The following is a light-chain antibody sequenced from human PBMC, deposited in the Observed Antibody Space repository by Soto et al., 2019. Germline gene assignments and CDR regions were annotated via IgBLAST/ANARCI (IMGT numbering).Light chain of an antibody. J-gene: IGLJ1*01. V-gene: IGLV2-11*01. CDR1: SSDVGAYNY. CDR2: DVN. Sequence: QSALTQPRSVSGSPGQSVTISCTGTSSDVGAYNYVSWYQQHPGEAPKVIIFDVNKRPSGVPDRFSGSKSGNTASLIISGLQAEDEADYYCCSYAGSHSFVFGSETKVTVL. CDR3: CSYAGSHSFV.